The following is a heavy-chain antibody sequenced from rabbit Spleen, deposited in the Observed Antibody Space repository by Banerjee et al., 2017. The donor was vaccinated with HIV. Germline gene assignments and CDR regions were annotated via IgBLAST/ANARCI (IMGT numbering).Heavy chain of an antibody. D-gene: IGHD1-1*01. CDR3: ARDSSSSFSSYGMDL. J-gene: IGHJ6*01. CDR1: GFSFNNNYY. CDR2: IYGGGSGST. Sequence: QSLEESGGGLVQPEGSLTLTCTASGFSFNNNYYMCWVRQAPGKGLEWIACIYGGGSGSTAYASWAKGRFTVSKTSSTTVTLQMTSLTAADTATYFCARDSSSSFSSYGMDLWGQGTLVTVS. V-gene: IGHV1S40*01.